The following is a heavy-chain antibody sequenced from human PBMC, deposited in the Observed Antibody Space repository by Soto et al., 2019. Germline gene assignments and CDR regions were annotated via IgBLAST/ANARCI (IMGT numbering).Heavy chain of an antibody. D-gene: IGHD6-19*01. V-gene: IGHV4-31*03. Sequence: QVQLQESGPGLVKPSQTLSLTCTVSGGSISSGGYYWSWIRQHPGKGLEWIGYIYYSGSTYYNPSLQSRVTISVDTSKNQFSLKLSSVTAADTAVYYCARAFRGSGWPYYYYYGMDVWGQGTTVTVSS. CDR2: IYYSGST. CDR3: ARAFRGSGWPYYYYYGMDV. J-gene: IGHJ6*02. CDR1: GGSISSGGYY.